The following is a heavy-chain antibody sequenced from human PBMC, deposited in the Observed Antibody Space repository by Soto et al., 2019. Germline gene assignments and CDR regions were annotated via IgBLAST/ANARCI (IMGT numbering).Heavy chain of an antibody. CDR3: ARGNDRVELDYSNWFDP. CDR1: GGSFSGYY. J-gene: IGHJ5*02. CDR2: INHSGST. V-gene: IGHV4-34*01. Sequence: SETLSLTCAVYGGSFSGYYWSWIRQPPGKGLEWIGEINHSGSTNYNPSLKSRVTISVDTSKNQFSLKLSSVTAADTAVYYCARGNDRVELDYSNWFDPWCQGTLVTVSS. D-gene: IGHD4-4*01.